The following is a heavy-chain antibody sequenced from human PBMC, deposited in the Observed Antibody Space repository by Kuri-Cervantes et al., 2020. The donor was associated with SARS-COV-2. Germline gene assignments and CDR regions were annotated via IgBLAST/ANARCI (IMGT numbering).Heavy chain of an antibody. V-gene: IGHV5-51*03. CDR1: GYSFTSYW. CDR2: IYPGDSET. Sequence: GGSLRLSGKGSGYSFTSYWIGWVRQMPGKGLEWMGTIYPGDSETRYSPSFQGQVTVSADKSISTAYLQWSSLKASDTATYYCAGGRVEQLAGENWFDPWGQGTLVTVSS. J-gene: IGHJ5*02. D-gene: IGHD6-6*01. CDR3: AGGRVEQLAGENWFDP.